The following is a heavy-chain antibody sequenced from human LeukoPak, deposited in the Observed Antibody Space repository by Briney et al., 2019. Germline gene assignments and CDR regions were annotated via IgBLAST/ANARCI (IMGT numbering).Heavy chain of an antibody. CDR1: GFTFSSYA. CDR3: ARDGAYYDGLDFFSRFDP. J-gene: IGHJ5*01. CDR2: ISYDGKKD. Sequence: GGSLRLSCAASGFTFSSYAMSWVRQTPDRVLEWVASISYDGKKDFYADSVKGRFTISRDSSGNTVHLQMSRLTIEDTAVYFCARDGAYYDGLDFFSRFDPWGQGTLVTVSS. D-gene: IGHD3-16*01. V-gene: IGHV3-30*04.